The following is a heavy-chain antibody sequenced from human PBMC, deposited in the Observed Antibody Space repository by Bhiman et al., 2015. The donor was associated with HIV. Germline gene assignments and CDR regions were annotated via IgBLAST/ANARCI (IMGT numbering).Heavy chain of an antibody. CDR1: GFTFSSSA. CDR2: ISPDGSNR. J-gene: IGHJ3*02. V-gene: IGHV3-30*04. Sequence: QVKLVESGGGVVQPGRSLRLSCAASGFTFSSSAIHWVRQAPGKGLEWVAIISPDGSNRYYADFVKGRFTISRDSSKNTVYLQMNSLRTEDTAVYFCARATVSTYFGAFDIWGLGTIVTVSS. CDR3: ARATVSTYFGAFDI. D-gene: IGHD4-11*01.